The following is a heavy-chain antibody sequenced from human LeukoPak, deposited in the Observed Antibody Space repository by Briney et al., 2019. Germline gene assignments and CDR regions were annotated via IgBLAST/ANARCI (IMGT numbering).Heavy chain of an antibody. CDR2: IYSGGST. V-gene: IGHV3-53*01. CDR1: GFTFSSYT. Sequence: PGRSLRLSCAASGFTFSSYTMHWVRQAPGKGLEWVSVIYSGGSTYYADSVKGRFTISRDNSKNTLYLQMNSLRAEDTAVYYCVTEPARTTYYGMDVWGQGTTVTVSS. D-gene: IGHD2-2*01. J-gene: IGHJ6*02. CDR3: VTEPARTTYYGMDV.